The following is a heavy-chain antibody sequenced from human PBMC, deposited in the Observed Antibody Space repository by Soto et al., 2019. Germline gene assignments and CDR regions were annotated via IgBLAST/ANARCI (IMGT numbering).Heavy chain of an antibody. J-gene: IGHJ4*02. D-gene: IGHD6-25*01. V-gene: IGHV4-4*02. CDR2: IHHSGST. CDR3: ARDQGSDLGD. CDR1: GLSISSGDW. Sequence: QVQLQESGPGLVRPSGTVSLTCAVSGLSISSGDWWSWVRQPPGKGLEWIGEIHHSGSTNYNPALKSCVTMSVVPSKDLFSLTLTSVTAADTAFYYCARDQGSDLGDWGQGTLVSVSS.